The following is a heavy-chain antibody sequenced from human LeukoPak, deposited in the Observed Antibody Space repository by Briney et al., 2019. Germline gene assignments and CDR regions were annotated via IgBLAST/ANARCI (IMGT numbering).Heavy chain of an antibody. D-gene: IGHD3-16*01. J-gene: IGHJ4*02. CDR3: ARGEFYYDL. Sequence: GASVKVSCKPSGYIFTSNSISWVRQAPGQGLEWMGWISTFNGYTNYAKNLQGRVTMTRDTSTRTVCMEMRNMRSDDTAVYYCARGEFYYDLWGQGTLVTVSS. CDR2: ISTFNGYT. CDR1: GYIFTSNS. V-gene: IGHV1-18*04.